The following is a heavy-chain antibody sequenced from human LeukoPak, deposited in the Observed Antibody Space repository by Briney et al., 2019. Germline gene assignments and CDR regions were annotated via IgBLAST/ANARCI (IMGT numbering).Heavy chain of an antibody. V-gene: IGHV3-30*19. CDR1: GFTFSSYG. Sequence: GGSLRLSCAASGFTFSSYGMHWVRQAPGKGLEWVAVISYDGSNKYYADSVKGRFTISRDNSKDTLYLQMNSLRAEDTAVYYCARAYYYGSGSYPPPWYFDLWGRGTLVTVSS. CDR2: ISYDGSNK. D-gene: IGHD3-10*01. J-gene: IGHJ2*01. CDR3: ARAYYYGSGSYPPPWYFDL.